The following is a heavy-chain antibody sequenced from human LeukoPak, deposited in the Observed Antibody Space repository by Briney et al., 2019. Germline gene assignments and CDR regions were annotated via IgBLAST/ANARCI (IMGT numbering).Heavy chain of an antibody. CDR2: VSTGSNYI. J-gene: IGHJ4*02. Sequence: GGSLRLSCTASGFTFSSYSLNWVRQAPGKGLEWVSSVSTGSNYIYYADSVKGRFTISRDNAKNSLYLQMNSLRAEDTAVYYCARDSSSGDYWGQGTLVTVSS. CDR1: GFTFSSYS. CDR3: ARDSSSGDY. V-gene: IGHV3-21*01. D-gene: IGHD6-13*01.